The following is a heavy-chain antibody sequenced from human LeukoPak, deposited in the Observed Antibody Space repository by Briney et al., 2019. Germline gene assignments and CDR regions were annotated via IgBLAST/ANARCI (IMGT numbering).Heavy chain of an antibody. Sequence: ASVKVSCKASGYTFTSYGISWVRQAPGQGLEWMGWINPNSGGTNYAQKFQGRVTMTRDTSISTAYMELSRLRSDDTAVYYCARGHDYGATGYWGQGTLVTVSS. CDR1: GYTFTSYG. D-gene: IGHD4-17*01. CDR3: ARGHDYGATGY. J-gene: IGHJ4*02. CDR2: INPNSGGT. V-gene: IGHV1-2*02.